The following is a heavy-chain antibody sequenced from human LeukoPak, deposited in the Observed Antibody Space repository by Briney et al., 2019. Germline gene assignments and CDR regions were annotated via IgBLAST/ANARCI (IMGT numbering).Heavy chain of an antibody. D-gene: IGHD3-3*01. CDR2: INHSGST. J-gene: IGHJ4*02. V-gene: IGHV4-34*01. Sequence: SETLSLTCAVCGGSFSGYYWSWIRQPPGKGLEWIGEINHSGSTNYNPSLKSRVTISVDTSKNQFSLKLSSVTAADTAVYYCATYIPRRVYYFDYWGQGTLVTVSS. CDR1: GGSFSGYY. CDR3: ATYIPRRVYYFDY.